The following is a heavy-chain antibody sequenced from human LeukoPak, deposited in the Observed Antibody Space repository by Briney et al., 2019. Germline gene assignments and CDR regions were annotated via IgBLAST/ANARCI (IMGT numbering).Heavy chain of an antibody. CDR1: GFTFRNYA. D-gene: IGHD2-2*01. J-gene: IGHJ5*02. CDR2: ISGSGGST. V-gene: IGHV3-23*01. CDR3: AKVAALDIGVAPSAGAGNNWFDH. Sequence: GGSLRLSCVASGFTFRNYAMTWVRQAPGKGLEWVSAISGSGGSTYSADTVMGRFTISRDNAKNTQYQQKNSQRAEDTAVYFCAKVAALDIGVAPSAGAGNNWFDHWGQGTLVTVSS.